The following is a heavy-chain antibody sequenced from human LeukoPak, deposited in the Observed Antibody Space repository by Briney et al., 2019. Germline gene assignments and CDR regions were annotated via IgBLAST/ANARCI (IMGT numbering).Heavy chain of an antibody. D-gene: IGHD2-15*01. CDR3: ARSPRYCSGGSCYSS. CDR1: GGSIRSYY. CDR2: IYYSGST. V-gene: IGHV4-59*08. J-gene: IGHJ4*02. Sequence: SETLSLTCTVSGGSIRSYYWSWMRQPPGKGLEWIGYIYYSGSTKYNPSLKSRATISVDASKNQFSLKLSSVTAADTAVYYCARSPRYCSGGSCYSSWGQGTLVTVSS.